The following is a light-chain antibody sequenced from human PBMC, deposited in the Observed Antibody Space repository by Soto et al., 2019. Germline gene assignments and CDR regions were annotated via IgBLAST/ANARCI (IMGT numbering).Light chain of an antibody. J-gene: IGKJ1*01. V-gene: IGKV1-5*03. CDR2: QAS. CDR3: QQYNVYSWT. CDR1: QSVSTR. Sequence: DIVLTQSPSTLSASVGDRATITCRASQSVSTRLAWYQQRPGKAPKLLIFQASNLKSGVPSRFSGSGSGTEFTLAISSLQPADFATCFCQQYNVYSWTFGQGTRVEIK.